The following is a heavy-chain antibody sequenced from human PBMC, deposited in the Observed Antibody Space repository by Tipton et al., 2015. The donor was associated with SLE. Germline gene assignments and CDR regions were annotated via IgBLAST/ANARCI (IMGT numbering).Heavy chain of an antibody. V-gene: IGHV4-59*01. J-gene: IGHJ2*01. Sequence: LRLSCTVSGGSIGGYYWSWIRQSPGRGLEWIGFIYYTGTTNYNPSLKSRITISIDTSKNEFSLKVSSVTAADTAVYYCARERGGGHYDSSGYSDYYFDLWGRGTLVTVSS. D-gene: IGHD3-22*01. CDR1: GGSIGGYY. CDR3: ARERGGGHYDSSGYSDYYFDL. CDR2: IYYTGTT.